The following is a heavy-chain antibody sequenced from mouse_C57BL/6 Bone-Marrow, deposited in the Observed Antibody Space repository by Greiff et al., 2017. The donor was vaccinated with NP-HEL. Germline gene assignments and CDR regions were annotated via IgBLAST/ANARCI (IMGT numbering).Heavy chain of an antibody. V-gene: IGHV1-76*01. CDR1: GYTFTDYY. D-gene: IGHD2-4*01. Sequence: QVQLKQSGAELVRPGASVKLSCKASGYTFTDYYINWVKQRPGQGLEWIARIYPGSGNTYYNEKFKGKATLTAEKSSSTAYMQLSSLTSEDSAVYFCARWGYDYDGYFDVWGTGTTVTVSS. CDR3: ARWGYDYDGYFDV. CDR2: IYPGSGNT. J-gene: IGHJ1*03.